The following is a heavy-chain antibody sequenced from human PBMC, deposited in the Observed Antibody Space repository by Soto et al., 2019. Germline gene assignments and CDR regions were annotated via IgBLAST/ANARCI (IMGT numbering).Heavy chain of an antibody. J-gene: IGHJ6*02. CDR1: GYTFTSYA. CDR3: ASSRITMVPYGMDV. CDR2: INAGNGNT. D-gene: IGHD3-10*01. V-gene: IGHV1-3*01. Sequence: QVQLVQSGAEVKKPGASVKVSCKASGYTFTSYAMHWVRQAPGQRLEWMGWINAGNGNTKYSQKFQGRVTITRDTPASTAYMELSRLRSEETAVYYCASSRITMVPYGMDVWGQGTTVTVSS.